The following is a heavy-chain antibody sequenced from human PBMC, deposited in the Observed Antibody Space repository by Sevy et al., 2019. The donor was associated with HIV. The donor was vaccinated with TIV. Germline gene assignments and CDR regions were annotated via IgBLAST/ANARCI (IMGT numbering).Heavy chain of an antibody. Sequence: GGSLRLSCAASGFTPSTYGMHWVRQAPGKGLEWVAVIGYDGSNIYYADSVKGRFTISRDNSKNTLYLQMNSLRVEDTAVYYCAKSPSSPGSSSTWATFDYWGQGTLVTVSS. D-gene: IGHD6-13*01. J-gene: IGHJ4*02. CDR3: AKSPSSPGSSSTWATFDY. CDR1: GFTPSTYG. CDR2: IGYDGSNI. V-gene: IGHV3-33*06.